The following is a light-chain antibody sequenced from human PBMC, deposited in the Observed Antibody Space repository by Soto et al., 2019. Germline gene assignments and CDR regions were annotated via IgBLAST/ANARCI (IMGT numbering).Light chain of an antibody. CDR1: QSISGW. CDR2: DVS. Sequence: DIQMTQSPSTLSASVGDRVTITCRASQSISGWLAWYQQKPGKAPKLLIYDVSSLESGVPSRFSGSGSGTDFTLTISSLEPEDFAVYYCQQRYTWPITFGQGTRLEIK. J-gene: IGKJ5*01. V-gene: IGKV1-5*01. CDR3: QQRYTWPIT.